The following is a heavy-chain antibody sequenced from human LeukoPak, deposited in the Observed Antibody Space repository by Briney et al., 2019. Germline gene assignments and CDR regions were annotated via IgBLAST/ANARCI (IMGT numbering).Heavy chain of an antibody. CDR1: HRSISSSSYY. V-gene: IGHV4-39*01. Sequence: PSETLSLTCTFSHRSISSSSYYWGWIRLPPGKGLEWIGSIYYSGSTYYNPSLKSRVTISVDTSKNQFSLKLSSVTAADTAVYYCARSQWLVGTFDYWGQGTLVTVSS. J-gene: IGHJ4*02. CDR3: ARSQWLVGTFDY. D-gene: IGHD6-19*01. CDR2: IYYSGST.